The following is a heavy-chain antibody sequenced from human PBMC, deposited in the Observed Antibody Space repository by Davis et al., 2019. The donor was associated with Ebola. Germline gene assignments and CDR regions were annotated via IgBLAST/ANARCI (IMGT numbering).Heavy chain of an antibody. CDR2: ISYDGSNK. J-gene: IGHJ4*02. V-gene: IGHV3-30-3*01. D-gene: IGHD5-18*01. CDR3: ASLDTAMDY. CDR1: GFTFSSYA. Sequence: SLKISCAASGFTFSSYAMHRVRQAPGKGLEWVAVISYDGSNKYYADSVKGRFTISRDNSKNTLYLQMNSLRAEDTAVYYCASLDTAMDYWGQGTLVTVSS.